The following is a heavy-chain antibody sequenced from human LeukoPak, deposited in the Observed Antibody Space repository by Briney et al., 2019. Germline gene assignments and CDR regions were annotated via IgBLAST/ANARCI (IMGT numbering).Heavy chain of an antibody. J-gene: IGHJ4*02. D-gene: IGHD2/OR15-2a*01. V-gene: IGHV3-21*01. CDR3: ARSEYNFDY. CDR2: VSTSSTSI. Sequence: GGSLRLSCAASGVTFSNYDMNWVRQAPGKGLEWVSSVSTSSTSIYYADSVKGRFTIARDNAKNSLYLQMNSLRAEDTAVYYCARSEYNFDYWGQGTLVTVSS. CDR1: GVTFSNYD.